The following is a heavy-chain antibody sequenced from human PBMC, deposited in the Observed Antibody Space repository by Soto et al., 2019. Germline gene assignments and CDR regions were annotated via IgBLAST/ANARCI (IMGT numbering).Heavy chain of an antibody. CDR3: ARVPYAVDVTGY. D-gene: IGHD5-12*01. CDR1: SGSVCISVFY. CDR2: IYYSGST. J-gene: IGHJ4*01. Sequence: SYTLELTRTFSSGSVCISVFYWTWIRQHPGKGLEWIGYIYYSGSTYYNPSLKSRVTISVDTSKNQFSLKLSSVTAADTALYYCARVPYAVDVTGYWGHGTLVPVSP. V-gene: IGHV4-31*02.